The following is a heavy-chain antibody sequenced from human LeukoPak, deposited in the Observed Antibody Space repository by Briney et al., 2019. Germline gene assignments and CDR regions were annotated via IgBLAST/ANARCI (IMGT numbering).Heavy chain of an antibody. J-gene: IGHJ4*02. Sequence: PGESLKISCKGSGYSFTSYWIGWGRQMPGKGLEGMGLIYPGDADTRYSPSFQGQVTFSVDASIRTAYLQLSGLRASDTAIYYCVRFGLTSRLDYWGQGTLVTVSS. CDR2: IYPGDADT. CDR1: GYSFTSYW. V-gene: IGHV5-51*01. D-gene: IGHD2-2*01. CDR3: VRFGLTSRLDY.